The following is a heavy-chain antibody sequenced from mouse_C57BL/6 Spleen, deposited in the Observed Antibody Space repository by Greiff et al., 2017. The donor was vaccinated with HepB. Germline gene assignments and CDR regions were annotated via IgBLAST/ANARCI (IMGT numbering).Heavy chain of an antibody. CDR2: IYPGDGDT. V-gene: IGHV1-80*01. J-gene: IGHJ3*01. CDR1: GYAFSSYW. CDR3: ARSADSSGSAWFAY. Sequence: VQLQESGAELVKPGASVKISCKASGYAFSSYWMNWVKQRPGKGLEWIGQIYPGDGDTNYNGKFKGKATLTADKSSSTAYMQLSSLTSEDSAVYFCARSADSSGSAWFAYWGQGTLVTVSA. D-gene: IGHD3-2*02.